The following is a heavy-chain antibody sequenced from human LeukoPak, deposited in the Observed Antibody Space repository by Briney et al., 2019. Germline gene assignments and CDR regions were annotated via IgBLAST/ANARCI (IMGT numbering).Heavy chain of an antibody. D-gene: IGHD4-17*01. J-gene: IGHJ4*02. CDR1: GFSFSVYE. CDR2: ISSRGTTT. V-gene: IGHV3-48*03. Sequence: GGSLTLTCAASGFSFSVYEMHWVRQAPGKGLEWISDISSRGTTTYYADSVKGRFTISRDNAKNSLYLQMNSLRAEDTAVYYCATLTVATSFDYWGQGRPLTLSS. CDR3: ATLTVATSFDY.